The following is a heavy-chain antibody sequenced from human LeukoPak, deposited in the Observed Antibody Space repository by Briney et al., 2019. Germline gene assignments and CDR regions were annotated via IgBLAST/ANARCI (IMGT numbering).Heavy chain of an antibody. V-gene: IGHV3-48*01. CDR3: ARSHPDYGDYGY. J-gene: IGHJ4*02. D-gene: IGHD4-17*01. CDR2: ISSSSSTI. CDR1: GGSFSGYY. Sequence: ETLSLTCAVYGGSFSGYYWSWVRQAPGKGLEWVSYISSSSSTIYYADSVKGRFTISRDNAKNSLYLQMNSLRAEDTAVYYCARSHPDYGDYGYWGQGTLVTVSS.